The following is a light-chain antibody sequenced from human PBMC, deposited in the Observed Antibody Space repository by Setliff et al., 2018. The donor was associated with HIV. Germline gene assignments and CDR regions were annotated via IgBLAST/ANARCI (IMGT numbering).Light chain of an antibody. Sequence: QSALTQPPSASGTPGQGVTISCSGSSSNIGTNVVSWYQQLPGTAPKVIIYVNNQRPSGVPDRFSASKSGTSASLAISGLQSEDEADYYCAVWDNSLNGVVFGGGTQLTVL. J-gene: IGLJ2*01. CDR2: VNN. CDR3: AVWDNSLNGVV. CDR1: SSNIGTNV. V-gene: IGLV1-44*01.